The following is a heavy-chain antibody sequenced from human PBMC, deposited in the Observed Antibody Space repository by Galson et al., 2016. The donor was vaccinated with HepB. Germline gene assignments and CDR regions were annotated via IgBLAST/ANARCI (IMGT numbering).Heavy chain of an antibody. J-gene: IGHJ3*02. CDR3: ATEDLSSPGNGALDI. CDR2: IWFDGSSK. V-gene: IGHV3-33*01. CDR1: GFTFSSYG. Sequence: SLRLSCAASGFTFSSYGMHWVRQAPGEGLEWVAMIWFDGSSKHHSDSVRGRFTISRDNSRNTLYLEMNSLRAEDTAVYYCATEDLSSPGNGALDIWGQGAMVTVSS. D-gene: IGHD6-13*01.